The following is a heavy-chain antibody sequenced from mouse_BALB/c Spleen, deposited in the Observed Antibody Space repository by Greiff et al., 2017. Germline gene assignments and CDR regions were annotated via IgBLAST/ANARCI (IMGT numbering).Heavy chain of an antibody. CDR2: ISSGGST. CDR3: ASDYYGSSSYAMDY. CDR1: GFTFSSYA. V-gene: IGHV5-6-5*01. J-gene: IGHJ4*01. Sequence: EVKLQESGGGLVKPGGSLKLSCAASGFTFSSYAMSWVRQTPEKRLEWVASISSGGSTYYPDSVKGRFTISRDNARNILYLQMSSLRSEDTAMYYCASDYYGSSSYAMDYWGQGTSVTVSS. D-gene: IGHD1-1*01.